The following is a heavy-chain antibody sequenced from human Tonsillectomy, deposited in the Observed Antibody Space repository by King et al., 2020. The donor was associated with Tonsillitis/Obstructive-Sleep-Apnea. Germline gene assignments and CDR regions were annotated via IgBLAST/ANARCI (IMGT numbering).Heavy chain of an antibody. Sequence: QLVQSGAEVKKPGESLKISCKGSGYSFSNLWIGWVRQMPGKGLVWMGIIYPGYSDTRYSPSFQGPVTITADKSISTAYLQWSSLKASDTAMYYCARVLAVAGINLGVDFWGQGTLVTVSS. CDR2: IYPGYSDT. D-gene: IGHD6-19*01. J-gene: IGHJ4*02. CDR3: ARVLAVAGINLGVDF. CDR1: GYSFSNLW. V-gene: IGHV5-51*01.